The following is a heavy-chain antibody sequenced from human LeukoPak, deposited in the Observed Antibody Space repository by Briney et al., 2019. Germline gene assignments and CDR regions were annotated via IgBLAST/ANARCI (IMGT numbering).Heavy chain of an antibody. CDR2: ISSSSSYI. D-gene: IGHD3-9*01. CDR3: ARDLLGVLRYFDWPRDYYYGMDV. V-gene: IGHV3-21*01. CDR1: RFTFSSYS. Sequence: GGSLRLSCAASRFTFSSYSMNWVRQAPGKGLEWVSSISSSSSYIYYADSVKGRFTISRDNAKNSLYLQMNSLRAEDTAVYYCARDLLGVLRYFDWPRDYYYGMDVWGQGTTVTVSS. J-gene: IGHJ6*02.